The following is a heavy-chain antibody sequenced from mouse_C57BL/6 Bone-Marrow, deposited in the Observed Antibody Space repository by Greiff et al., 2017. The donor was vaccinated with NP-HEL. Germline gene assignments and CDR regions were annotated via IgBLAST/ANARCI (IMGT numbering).Heavy chain of an antibody. CDR1: GYAFSSSW. CDR2: IYPGDGDT. D-gene: IGHD2-4*01. V-gene: IGHV1-82*01. Sequence: VKLQQSGPELVKPGASVKISCKASGYAFSSSWMNWVKQRPGKGLEWIGRIYPGDGDTNYNGKFKGKATLTADKSSSTAYMQLSSLTSEDSAVYFCAFYYDYAWFAYWGQGTLVTVSA. CDR3: AFYYDYAWFAY. J-gene: IGHJ3*01.